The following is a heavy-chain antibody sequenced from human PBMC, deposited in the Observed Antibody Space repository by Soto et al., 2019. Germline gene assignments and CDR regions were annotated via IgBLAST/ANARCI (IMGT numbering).Heavy chain of an antibody. D-gene: IGHD3-16*01. J-gene: IGHJ6*03. Sequence: PGGSLRLSCAASGFTVSSNYMSWVRQAPGKGLEWVSVIYSGGSTYYADSVKGRFTISRDNSKNTLYLQMNSLRAEDTAVYYCAREKTRLEQSFYYYYYMDVWGKGTTVTVSS. V-gene: IGHV3-66*01. CDR1: GFTVSSNY. CDR2: IYSGGST. CDR3: AREKTRLEQSFYYYYYMDV.